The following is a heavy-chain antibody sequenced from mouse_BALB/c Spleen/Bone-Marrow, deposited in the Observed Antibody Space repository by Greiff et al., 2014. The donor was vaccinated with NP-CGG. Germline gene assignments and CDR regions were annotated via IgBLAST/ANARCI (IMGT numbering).Heavy chain of an antibody. D-gene: IGHD1-1*01. Sequence: VQLKESGAELVKPGASVKLSCTDSGFNIKDTFMHWVKQRPEQGLEWIGRIDPANGDTKYDPKFQGKATITADTSSNTAYLQLSSLTSEDTAVYYCTKPSFYYGSSYWYFDVWGAGTTVTVSS. CDR3: TKPSFYYGSSYWYFDV. CDR1: GFNIKDTF. J-gene: IGHJ1*01. V-gene: IGHV14-3*02. CDR2: IDPANGDT.